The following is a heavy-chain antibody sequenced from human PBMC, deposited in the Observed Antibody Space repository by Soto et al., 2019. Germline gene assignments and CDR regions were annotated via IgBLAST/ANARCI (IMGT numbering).Heavy chain of an antibody. CDR2: IYDNDST. J-gene: IGHJ4*02. Sequence: TLSLTCTVSGGSISSGGYYWSWIRQHPGKGLEWIGYIYDNDSTYYNPSLKSRVTMSVDMSRNQFSLKLSSVTAADTAVYYCARHHMAATDMYFDYWGEGTLVTVCS. D-gene: IGHD6-19*01. CDR3: ARHHMAATDMYFDY. V-gene: IGHV4-31*03. CDR1: GGSISSGGYY.